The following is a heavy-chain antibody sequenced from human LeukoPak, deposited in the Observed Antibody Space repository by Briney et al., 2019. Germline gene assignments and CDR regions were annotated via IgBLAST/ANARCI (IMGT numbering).Heavy chain of an antibody. CDR3: ARGATYQYDSSGYNN. D-gene: IGHD3-22*01. J-gene: IGHJ4*02. CDR2: TRQDGGEK. CDR1: GFTFRSYW. Sequence: GGSLRLSCAASGFTFRSYWMSWVRQAPGKGLEWVANTRQDGGEKYYVDSVKGRFTVSRDNARNLLYLEMNSLRAEDTAVYHCARGATYQYDSSGYNNWGQGTLVTVSS. V-gene: IGHV3-7*01.